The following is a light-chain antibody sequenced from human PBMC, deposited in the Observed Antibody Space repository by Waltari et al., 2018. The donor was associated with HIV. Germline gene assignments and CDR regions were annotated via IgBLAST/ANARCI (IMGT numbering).Light chain of an antibody. CDR2: KDS. CDR3: QSSDISGNYWV. CDR1: ALPKQY. Sequence: SYGLTQPPSVSVSPGQTATITCSGDALPKQYAYWYQQKPGQAPVMVIYKDSERPSGIPERFSGSSSATTVTLTISGVQAADEADYYCQSSDISGNYWVFVGGTKLTVL. J-gene: IGLJ3*02. V-gene: IGLV3-25*03.